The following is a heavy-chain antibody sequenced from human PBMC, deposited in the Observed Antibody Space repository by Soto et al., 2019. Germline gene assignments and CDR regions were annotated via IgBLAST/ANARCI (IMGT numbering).Heavy chain of an antibody. Sequence: GGSLRLSCVASGLTFSGDSINWVRQAPGKGLEWVSYISGSSKTIHYADSVKGRFTISRDNAKYSVYLQMNSLRDEDMAVYYCARDKNWAFDYWGQGALVTSPQ. J-gene: IGHJ4*02. V-gene: IGHV3-48*02. CDR2: ISGSSKTI. D-gene: IGHD7-27*01. CDR1: GLTFSGDS. CDR3: ARDKNWAFDY.